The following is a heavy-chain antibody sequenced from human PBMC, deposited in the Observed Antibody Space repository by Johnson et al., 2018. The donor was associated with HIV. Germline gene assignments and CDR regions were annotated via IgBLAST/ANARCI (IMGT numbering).Heavy chain of an antibody. CDR2: ISYDGSNK. Sequence: QVQLVESGGGLVQPGRSLRLSCAASGFTFSSYAMHWVRQAPGKGLEWVAVISYDGSNKYYADSVKGRFTISRDNSKNTLYLQMNSLRAEDTAVYYCARPRRLFEGHDAFDIWGQGTMVTVSS. D-gene: IGHD2-21*01. CDR3: ARPRRLFEGHDAFDI. V-gene: IGHV3-30*04. J-gene: IGHJ3*02. CDR1: GFTFSSYA.